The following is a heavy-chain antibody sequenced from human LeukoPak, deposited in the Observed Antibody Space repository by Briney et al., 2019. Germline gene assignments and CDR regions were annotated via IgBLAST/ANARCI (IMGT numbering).Heavy chain of an antibody. CDR3: VKSSCRPTSCASDH. D-gene: IGHD2-2*01. CDR1: GFTFSDYA. V-gene: IGHV3-23*01. Sequence: PGVSLRLSCAASGFTFSDYAMSWVRQAPGQGLEWLSGLTTAGDSTYYASSVKGRCTITRDNSRNTLFLQMNSLRAEDTAVYFCVKSSCRPTSCASDHWGQGTLVTVSS. J-gene: IGHJ4*02. CDR2: LTTAGDST.